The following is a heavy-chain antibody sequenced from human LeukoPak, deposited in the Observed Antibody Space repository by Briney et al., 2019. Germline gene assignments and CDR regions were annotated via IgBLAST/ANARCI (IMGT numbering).Heavy chain of an antibody. CDR1: GFTFSSYA. CDR2: ISYDGSNK. D-gene: IGHD4-17*01. J-gene: IGHJ3*02. CDR3: ARGWYGDVPGDAFNI. Sequence: PGGSLRLSCAASGFTFSSYAMHWVRQAPGKGLEWVAVISYDGSNKYYADSVKGRFTISRDNSKSTLYLQMNSLRAEDTAVYYCARGWYGDVPGDAFNIWGQGTMVTVSS. V-gene: IGHV3-30-3*01.